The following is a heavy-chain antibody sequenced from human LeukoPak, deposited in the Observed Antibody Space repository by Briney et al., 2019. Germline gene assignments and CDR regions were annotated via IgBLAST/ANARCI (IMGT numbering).Heavy chain of an antibody. Sequence: GASVKVSCKASGYTVTTYIISLVRQAPGQGLEWMGWISAYDGKTDYAQKLQGRISMTTDTSTNTAYMELRSLRSEDTAVYYCAGSNKNTWYHYWGQGTQVCVSS. D-gene: IGHD6-13*01. CDR1: GYTVTTYI. CDR2: ISAYDGKT. CDR3: AGSNKNTWYHY. J-gene: IGHJ4*02. V-gene: IGHV1-18*01.